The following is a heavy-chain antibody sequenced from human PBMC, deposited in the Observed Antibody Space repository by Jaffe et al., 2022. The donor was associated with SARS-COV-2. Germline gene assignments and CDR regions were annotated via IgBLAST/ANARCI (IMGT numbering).Heavy chain of an antibody. Sequence: QVELQEAGPGLVKPSETLFLNCSVSGYSISSGFYWGWIRQSPGKGLEWLGSVFRTGSTFYNPSLTSLHSRVTVSVDTSKNQFYLRLTSVTAEDTAVYFCAKDAGYMYGYFDTWGRGTLVTVSS. J-gene: IGHJ4*02. CDR3: AKDAGYMYGYFDT. D-gene: IGHD5-12*01. CDR2: VFRTGST. CDR1: GYSISSGFY. V-gene: IGHV4-38-2*02.